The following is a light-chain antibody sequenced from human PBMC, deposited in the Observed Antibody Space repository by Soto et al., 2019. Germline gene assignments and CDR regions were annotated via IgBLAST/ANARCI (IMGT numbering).Light chain of an antibody. CDR1: SSNIGAGYD. J-gene: IGLJ3*02. CDR2: GSS. V-gene: IGLV1-40*01. Sequence: QSVLTQPPSVSGAPGQRVTISCTGSSSNIGAGYDVHWYQRLPGRAPKLLIYGSSNRPSGVPDRISGSKSGTSASLAITGLQAEDEADYYCQSYDNNRSGGVFGGGTKLTVL. CDR3: QSYDNNRSGGV.